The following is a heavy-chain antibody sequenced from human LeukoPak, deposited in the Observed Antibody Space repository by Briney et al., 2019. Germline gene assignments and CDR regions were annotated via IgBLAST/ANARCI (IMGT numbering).Heavy chain of an antibody. CDR2: ISAYNGNT. CDR1: GYTFTSYG. Sequence: ASVKVSCKASGYTFTSYGIRWVRQAPGQGLEWMGWISAYNGNTIYAQKLQGRVTMTTDTSTSTAYMELRSLRSDDTAVYYCARGVRGITFGGVIVPPDYWGQGTLVTVSS. J-gene: IGHJ4*02. V-gene: IGHV1-18*01. D-gene: IGHD3-16*02. CDR3: ARGVRGITFGGVIVPPDY.